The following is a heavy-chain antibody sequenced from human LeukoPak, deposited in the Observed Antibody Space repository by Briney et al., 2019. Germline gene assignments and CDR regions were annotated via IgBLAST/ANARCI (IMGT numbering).Heavy chain of an antibody. J-gene: IGHJ4*02. D-gene: IGHD5-18*01. Sequence: GGTLRLSCAASGFMFNIYAMNWVRQAPGKGLEWVAAIYGSGVSTRDADSVKGRFTISRDNSKNTLYLQMSSLRAEDTAVYYCAKDHMSSPVTYGYAFDSWGQGTLVTVSS. CDR2: IYGSGVST. CDR1: GFMFNIYA. V-gene: IGHV3-23*01. CDR3: AKDHMSSPVTYGYAFDS.